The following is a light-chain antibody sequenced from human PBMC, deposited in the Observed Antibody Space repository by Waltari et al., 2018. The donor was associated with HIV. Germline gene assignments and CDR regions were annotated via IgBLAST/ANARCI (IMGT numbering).Light chain of an antibody. CDR3: QAWDSSSAVV. CDR2: ANN. Sequence: QSVLTQPPSASGTPGQRVAISCSGSSSNIGSNTVDWYQQFPGAAPKVLIYANNQRPSGVPDRFSGSKSGTSASLAISGLQSEDEADYYCQAWDSSSAVVFGGGTKLTVL. CDR1: SSNIGSNT. J-gene: IGLJ2*01. V-gene: IGLV1-44*01.